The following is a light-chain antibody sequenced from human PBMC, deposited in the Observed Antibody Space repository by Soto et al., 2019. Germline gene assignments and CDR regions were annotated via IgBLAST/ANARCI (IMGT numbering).Light chain of an antibody. CDR1: QSVSTS. Sequence: EILRTQSPATLSVSPGERATLSCMASQSVSTSLAWYQQKPGQAPLLLIYGASSRATGIPDRFSGSGSGTDFTLTISRLEPEDFATYYCQQYGSSPPGTFGQGTKVDI. CDR3: QQYGSSPPGT. V-gene: IGKV3-20*01. J-gene: IGKJ1*01. CDR2: GAS.